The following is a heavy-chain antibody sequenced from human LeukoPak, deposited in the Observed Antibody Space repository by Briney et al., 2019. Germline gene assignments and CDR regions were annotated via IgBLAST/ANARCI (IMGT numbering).Heavy chain of an antibody. CDR2: ISSSSSYI. CDR3: ARAKDIVVVPHKLYYFDY. CDR1: GFTFSSYS. J-gene: IGHJ4*02. V-gene: IGHV3-21*01. D-gene: IGHD2-2*01. Sequence: PGGSLRLSCAASGFTFSSYSMNWVHQAPGKGLEWVTSISSSSSYIYYADSVKGRFTISRDNAKNSLYLQMNSLRAEDTAVYYCARAKDIVVVPHKLYYFDYWGQGTLVTVSS.